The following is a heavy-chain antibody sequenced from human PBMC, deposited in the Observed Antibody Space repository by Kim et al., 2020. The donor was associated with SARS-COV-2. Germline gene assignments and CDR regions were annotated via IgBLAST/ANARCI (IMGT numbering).Heavy chain of an antibody. Sequence: SQTLSLTCAISGDPFSTPVAAWNWIRQSPSRGLEWLGRTYYRSKWYNDYAASVKSRITFSPDTSTNQISLNLNSVTPEDTAVYYCSRDLRGRPFDYWGQGTLVTVSS. D-gene: IGHD3-16*01. CDR2: TYYRSKWYN. CDR1: GDPFSTPVAA. V-gene: IGHV6-1*01. CDR3: SRDLRGRPFDY. J-gene: IGHJ4*02.